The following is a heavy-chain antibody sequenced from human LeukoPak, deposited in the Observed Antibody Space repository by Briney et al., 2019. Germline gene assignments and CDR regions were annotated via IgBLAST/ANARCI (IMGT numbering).Heavy chain of an antibody. V-gene: IGHV3-30*04. CDR3: ARVNLDAFDI. J-gene: IGHJ3*02. Sequence: GGSLRLSSAASGFTLSSYDIHWVRKAPGKGLKWVAVISYDGSKKYYADSVKGRLTISRDNSKNTLYLQMNSLRAEDTAVYYCARVNLDAFDIWGQGTMVTVSS. CDR1: GFTLSSYD. D-gene: IGHD1-14*01. CDR2: ISYDGSKK.